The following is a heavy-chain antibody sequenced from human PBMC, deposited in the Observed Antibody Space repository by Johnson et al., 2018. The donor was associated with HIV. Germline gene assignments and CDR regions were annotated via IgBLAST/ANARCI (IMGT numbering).Heavy chain of an antibody. J-gene: IGHJ3*02. V-gene: IGHV3-53*01. Sequence: VQLVESGGGLIQPGGSLRLSCAASDFTVSSNYMNWVRQAPGKGLEWVSVIYSGGSTYYADSVKGRFTISRDNSKNTLYLQMNSLRAEDTAVYYCARENRVDAFDIWGQGTVVAVSS. CDR3: ARENRVDAFDI. CDR1: DFTVSSNY. D-gene: IGHD2/OR15-2a*01. CDR2: IYSGGST.